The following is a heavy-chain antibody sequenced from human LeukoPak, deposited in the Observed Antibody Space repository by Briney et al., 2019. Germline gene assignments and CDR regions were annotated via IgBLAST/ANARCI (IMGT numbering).Heavy chain of an antibody. V-gene: IGHV4-38-2*02. Sequence: SETLSLTCTVSGYSISSGYYWGWIRQPPGKGLEWIGSIYHSGSTYYNPSLKSRVTISVDTSKRQFSLKLSSVTAADTAVYYCARDGNWFDPWGQGTLVTVSS. CDR2: IYHSGST. CDR1: GYSISSGYY. CDR3: ARDGNWFDP. J-gene: IGHJ5*02.